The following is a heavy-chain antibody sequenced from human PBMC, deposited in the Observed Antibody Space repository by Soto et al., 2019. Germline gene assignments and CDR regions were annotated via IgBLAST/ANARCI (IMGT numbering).Heavy chain of an antibody. Sequence: EVQLVESGGDLVQPGGSLRLSCAASGFTFSNFWMSWVRQTPGRGLEWVANMNQDGSEKYYLDSVRGRFTISRDNAKNSLSLQINGLGAETPVVYSWAREASGWSLTGGQGTRFIVS. CDR1: GFTFSNFW. D-gene: IGHD6-19*01. J-gene: IGHJ4*02. CDR3: AREASGWSLT. V-gene: IGHV3-7*04. CDR2: MNQDGSEK.